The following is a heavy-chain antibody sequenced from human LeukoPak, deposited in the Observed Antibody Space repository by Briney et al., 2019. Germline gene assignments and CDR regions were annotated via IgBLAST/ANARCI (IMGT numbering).Heavy chain of an antibody. Sequence: GGSLRLSCAASGFTFSSYSMNWVRQAPGKGLEWVSSISSSSSYIYYADSVKGRFTISRDNSKNTLSLQVSSLRAEDTAIYYCAKGLKTAVGPYKGYHYYMDVWGKGTTVTVSS. J-gene: IGHJ6*03. D-gene: IGHD5-18*01. V-gene: IGHV3-21*04. CDR2: ISSSSSYI. CDR1: GFTFSSYS. CDR3: AKGLKTAVGPYKGYHYYMDV.